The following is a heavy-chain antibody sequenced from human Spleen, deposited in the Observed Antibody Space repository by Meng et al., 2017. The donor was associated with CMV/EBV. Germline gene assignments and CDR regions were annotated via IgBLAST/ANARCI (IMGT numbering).Heavy chain of an antibody. CDR2: IKQDGSEK. J-gene: IGHJ4*02. D-gene: IGHD3-3*01. Sequence: GESLKISCAASGFTFSSYGMHWVRQAPGKGLEWVANIKQDGSEKYYVDSVKGRFTISRDNYKNTVFLQMTNLRADDTAVYYCARVDTAYDLPFDYWGQGTLVTVSS. CDR1: GFTFSSYG. V-gene: IGHV3-7*03. CDR3: ARVDTAYDLPFDY.